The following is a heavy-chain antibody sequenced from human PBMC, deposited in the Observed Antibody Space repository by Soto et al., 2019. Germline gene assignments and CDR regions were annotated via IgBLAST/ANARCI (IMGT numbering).Heavy chain of an antibody. CDR1: GGSISSYY. Sequence: SETLSLTCTVSGGSISSYYWSWIRQPPGKGLEWIGYIYYSGSTNYNPSLKSRVTISVDTSKNQFSLKLSSVTAADTAVYYCARADCSGGSCSFLGYYYYMDVWGKGTTVTVSS. CDR2: IYYSGST. V-gene: IGHV4-59*01. J-gene: IGHJ6*03. CDR3: ARADCSGGSCSFLGYYYYMDV. D-gene: IGHD2-15*01.